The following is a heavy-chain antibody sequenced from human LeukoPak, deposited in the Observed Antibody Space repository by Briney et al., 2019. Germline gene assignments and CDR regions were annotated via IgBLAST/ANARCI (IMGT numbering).Heavy chain of an antibody. Sequence: IPSETLSLTCTASGGSISSHYWSWIRQPAGKGLEWIGRIYSSGSTNYNPSLKSRVTMSVDTSKNQFSLRLSSVTAADTAIYYCARVRGCSSTSCSPHYYYYMDVWGKGTTVTVSS. CDR3: ARVRGCSSTSCSPHYYYYMDV. CDR2: IYSSGST. D-gene: IGHD2-2*01. CDR1: GGSISSHY. V-gene: IGHV4-4*07. J-gene: IGHJ6*03.